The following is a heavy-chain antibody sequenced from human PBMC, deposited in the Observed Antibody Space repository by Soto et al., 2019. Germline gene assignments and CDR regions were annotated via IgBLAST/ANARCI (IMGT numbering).Heavy chain of an antibody. V-gene: IGHV4-31*03. CDR2: IYYSGST. D-gene: IGHD2-21*02. CDR3: ARAPYCGGDCYSDYFDY. CDR1: GGSISSGGHY. J-gene: IGHJ4*02. Sequence: SETLSLTCTVSGGSISSGGHYWSWIRQHPGKGLEWIGYIYYSGSTYYNPSLKSRVTISVDTSKNQFSLKLSSVTAADTAVYYCARAPYCGGDCYSDYFDYWGQGTLVTVSS.